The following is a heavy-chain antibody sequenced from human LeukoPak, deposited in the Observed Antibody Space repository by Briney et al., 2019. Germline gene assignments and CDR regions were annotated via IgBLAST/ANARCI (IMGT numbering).Heavy chain of an antibody. V-gene: IGHV1-18*01. CDR3: ARSPLPYYYDSSGPFDY. J-gene: IGHJ4*02. CDR2: ISAYNGNT. D-gene: IGHD3-22*01. Sequence: GASVKVSCKASGYTFTSYGITWVRQAPGQGLEWMGWISAYNGNTNYVPNLQGRVTMTTDTSTSTAYMELRSLRSDDTAVFYCARSPLPYYYDSSGPFDYWGQGTLVTVSS. CDR1: GYTFTSYG.